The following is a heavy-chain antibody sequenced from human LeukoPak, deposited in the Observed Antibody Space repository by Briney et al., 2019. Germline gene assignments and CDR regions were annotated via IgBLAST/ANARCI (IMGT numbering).Heavy chain of an antibody. J-gene: IGHJ3*02. CDR3: ARAPLAVVYGFDI. CDR2: ISSSSSTI. D-gene: IGHD6-19*01. CDR1: GFTFSSYS. V-gene: IGHV3-48*04. Sequence: GGSLRLSCAASGFTFSSYSMNWVRQAPGKGLEWVSYISSSSSTIYYADSVKGRFTISRDNAKNSLYLQMHSLRAEDTAVYYCARAPLAVVYGFDIWGQGTMVTVSS.